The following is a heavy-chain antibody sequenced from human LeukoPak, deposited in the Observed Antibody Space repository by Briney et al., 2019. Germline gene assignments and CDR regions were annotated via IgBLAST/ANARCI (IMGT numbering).Heavy chain of an antibody. CDR1: GGSISSYY. J-gene: IGHJ4*02. V-gene: IGHV4-59*01. CDR3: ARVHPIYPLYYFDY. Sequence: SETLSLTCTVSGGSISSYYWSWIRQPPGKGLEWIGYIYYSGSTNYNPSLKSRVTISVDTSKNQFSLKPSSVTAADTAVYYCARVHPIYPLYYFDYWGQGTLVTVSS. D-gene: IGHD5/OR15-5a*01. CDR2: IYYSGST.